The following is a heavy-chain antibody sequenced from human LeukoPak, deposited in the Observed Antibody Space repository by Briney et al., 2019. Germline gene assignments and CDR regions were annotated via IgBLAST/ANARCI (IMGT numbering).Heavy chain of an antibody. CDR2: INHSGST. J-gene: IGHJ4*02. CDR3: ERNKQQLGTFDY. V-gene: IGHV4-34*01. D-gene: IGHD6-13*01. CDR1: GGSFSGYY. Sequence: PSETLSLTCAVYGGSFSGYYWSWIRQPPGKGLEWIGEINHSGSTNYNPSLKSRVTISVDTSKNQFSLKLSSVTAADTAVYYCERNKQQLGTFDYWGQGTLVTVSS.